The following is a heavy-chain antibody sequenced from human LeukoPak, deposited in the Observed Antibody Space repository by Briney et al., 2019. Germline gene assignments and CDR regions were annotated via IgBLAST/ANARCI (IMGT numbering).Heavy chain of an antibody. CDR1: GLSVSSNF. CDR3: AKDEGPICLYGDCPFDY. J-gene: IGHJ4*02. CDR2: MSYDESKN. D-gene: IGHD4-17*01. V-gene: IGHV3-30*18. Sequence: GGSLRLSCAATGLSVSSNFMSWVRQAPGKGLEWGAVMSYDESKNKYLDSVEGRFTLSRDSSKNTVYLQMNSLRDEDTAVYYCAKDEGPICLYGDCPFDYWGQGNMVTVSS.